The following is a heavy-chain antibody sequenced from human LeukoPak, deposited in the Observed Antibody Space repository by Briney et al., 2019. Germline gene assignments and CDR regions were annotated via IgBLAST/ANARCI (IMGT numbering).Heavy chain of an antibody. CDR1: GYTFTSYG. D-gene: IGHD3-10*01. V-gene: IGHV1-18*01. Sequence: ASVTVSCKASGYTFTSYGISWVRQAPGQALEWMGWISAYNGNTNYAQKLQGRVTMTTDTSTSTAYMELRSLRSDDTAVYYCARVHVLLWFGEVYYFDYWGQGTLVTVSS. CDR3: ARVHVLLWFGEVYYFDY. J-gene: IGHJ4*02. CDR2: ISAYNGNT.